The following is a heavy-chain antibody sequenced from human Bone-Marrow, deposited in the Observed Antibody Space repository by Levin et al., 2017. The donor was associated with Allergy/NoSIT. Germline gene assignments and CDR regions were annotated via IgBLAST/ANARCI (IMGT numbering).Heavy chain of an antibody. J-gene: IGHJ4*02. CDR3: ARGATAGSSDY. CDR1: GYTFTSYG. D-gene: IGHD6-13*01. Sequence: ASVKVSCKASGYTFTSYGFSWVRQAPGQGLEWMGWISCYNGNTNYAQKLQGRVTMTTDTSTTTVYMELRSLRSDDTAVYYCARGATAGSSDYWGQGTLVTVSS. CDR2: ISCYNGNT. V-gene: IGHV1-18*01.